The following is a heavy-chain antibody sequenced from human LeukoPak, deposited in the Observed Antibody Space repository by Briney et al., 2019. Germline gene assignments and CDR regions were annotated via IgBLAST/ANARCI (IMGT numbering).Heavy chain of an antibody. CDR1: GFTVSSNY. D-gene: IGHD7-27*01. CDR2: IYSGGST. V-gene: IGHV3-53*01. J-gene: IGHJ4*02. CDR3: ARVKANWGWYFDY. Sequence: GGSLRLSCAASGFTVSSNYMSWVRQAPGEGLEWVSVIYSGGSTYYADSVKGRFTISRDNSKNTLYLQMNSLRAEDTAAYYCARVKANWGWYFDYWGQGTLVTVSS.